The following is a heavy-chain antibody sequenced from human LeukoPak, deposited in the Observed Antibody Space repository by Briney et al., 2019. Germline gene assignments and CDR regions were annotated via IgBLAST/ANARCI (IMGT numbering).Heavy chain of an antibody. CDR3: ASQTGDSGSSWYGSANWFDP. D-gene: IGHD6-13*01. CDR2: IYHSGST. V-gene: IGHV4-4*02. CDR1: GGSISSSNW. J-gene: IGHJ5*02. Sequence: SETLSLTCAVSGGSISSSNWWSWVRQPPGKGLEWIGEIYHSGSTNYNPSLKSRVTISVDTSKNQFSLKLSSVTAADTAVYYCASQTGDSGSSWYGSANWFDPWGQGTLVTVSS.